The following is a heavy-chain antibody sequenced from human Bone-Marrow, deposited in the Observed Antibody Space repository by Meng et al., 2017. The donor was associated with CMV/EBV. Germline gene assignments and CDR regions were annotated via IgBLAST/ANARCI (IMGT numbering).Heavy chain of an antibody. D-gene: IGHD6-19*01. V-gene: IGHV3-11*06. CDR1: GFTFSDYY. J-gene: IGHJ5*01. CDR3: GRDRAEYSSGWYGGANWFDS. CDR2: ISSSSSYI. Sequence: GGSLRLSCAASGFTFSDYYISWIRQAPGKGLEWVSSISSSSSYINSADSVKGRFTISRNNAKNSLNLQLNRLRAKDTAVYYGGRDRAEYSSGWYGGANWFDSWGQGTLVTVSS.